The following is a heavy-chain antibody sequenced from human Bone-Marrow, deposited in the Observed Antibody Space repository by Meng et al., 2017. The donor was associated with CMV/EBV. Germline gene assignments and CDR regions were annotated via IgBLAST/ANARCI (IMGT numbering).Heavy chain of an antibody. V-gene: IGHV4-39*06. CDR2: IYYSGST. D-gene: IGHD3-3*01. Sequence: SETLSLTCTVSGGSISSSNYYWGWIRQPPGKGLEWIGSIYYSGSTYYNPSLKSRVTISVDTSKNQFPLNLRSVTAADTAVYYCARVGQSHYDFWSGYYHDAFDIWGQGTMVTVSS. J-gene: IGHJ3*02. CDR3: ARVGQSHYDFWSGYYHDAFDI. CDR1: GGSISSSNYY.